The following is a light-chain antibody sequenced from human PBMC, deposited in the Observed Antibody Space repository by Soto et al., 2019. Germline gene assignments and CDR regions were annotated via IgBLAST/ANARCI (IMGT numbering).Light chain of an antibody. J-gene: IGKJ4*01. CDR3: QEFASN. Sequence: VLTQSASTVTLSPGDRATLSCRASLSMCNSKLAWYQHKPGQAPRLLIYGASNGATCIPDRFSCSGSGTDFILTINRLEPEDFAVYYCQEFASNFGGGTKVDIK. CDR2: GAS. CDR1: LSMCNSK. V-gene: IGKV3-20*01.